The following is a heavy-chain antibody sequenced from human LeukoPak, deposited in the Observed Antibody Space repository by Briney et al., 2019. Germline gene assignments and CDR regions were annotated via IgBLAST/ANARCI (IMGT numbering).Heavy chain of an antibody. CDR1: GGSISSSTYY. D-gene: IGHD4-17*01. V-gene: IGHV4-39*01. CDR2: IYYSGST. CDR3: ARIIYGDYRGGSMDV. Sequence: SENVSRTCTVSGGSISSSTYYWGWIRQPPGKGLEWIGSIYYSGSTYYKPSLKSRVTISVDTSNNQFSLKLSSVTAADTAVYYCARIIYGDYRGGSMDVRGNGT. J-gene: IGHJ6*03.